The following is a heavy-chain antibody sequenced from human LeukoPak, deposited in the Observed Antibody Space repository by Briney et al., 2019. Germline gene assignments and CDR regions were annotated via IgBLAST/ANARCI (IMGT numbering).Heavy chain of an antibody. CDR2: INPSGGST. CDR3: ARDPLVAAADYMDV. CDR1: GYTFTSYD. J-gene: IGHJ6*03. D-gene: IGHD6-13*01. Sequence: GASVKVSCKASGYTFTSYDINWVRQATGQGLEWMGIINPSGGSTSYAQKFQGRVTMTRDTSTSTVYMELSSLRSEDTAVYYCARDPLVAAADYMDVWGKGTTVTVSS. V-gene: IGHV1-46*01.